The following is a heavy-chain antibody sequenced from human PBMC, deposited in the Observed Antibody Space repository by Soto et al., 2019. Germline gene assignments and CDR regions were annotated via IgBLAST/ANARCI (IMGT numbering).Heavy chain of an antibody. CDR1: GFNFSYNA. CDR3: ARLPGDTAPRPAY. D-gene: IGHD5-18*01. Sequence: EVQLLESGGKLVQPGGSLRLSCAASGFNFSYNAITWVRQAPGQGLHWVSAILGNGENTYYADSVKGRFTISRDSSKNTLYLQMNSLRAEDTAVYYCARLPGDTAPRPAYWGRGTLVTVSS. CDR2: ILGNGENT. V-gene: IGHV3-23*01. J-gene: IGHJ4*02.